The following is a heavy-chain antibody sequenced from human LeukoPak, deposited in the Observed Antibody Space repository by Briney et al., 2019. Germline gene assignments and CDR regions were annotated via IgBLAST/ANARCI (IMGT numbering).Heavy chain of an antibody. D-gene: IGHD2-15*01. V-gene: IGHV4-59*01. J-gene: IGHJ5*02. CDR3: ARDQGDCSGGSCYVWFGP. Sequence: PSETLSLTCTVSGGSISSYYWSWIRQPPGKGLEWIGYIYYSGSTNYNPSLKSRVTISVDTSKNQFSLKLSSVTAADTAVYYCARDQGDCSGGSCYVWFGPWGQGTLVTVSS. CDR2: IYYSGST. CDR1: GGSISSYY.